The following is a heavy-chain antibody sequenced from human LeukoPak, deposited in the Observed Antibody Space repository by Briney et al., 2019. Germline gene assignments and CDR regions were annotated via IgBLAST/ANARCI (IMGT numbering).Heavy chain of an antibody. Sequence: GGSLRLSCAASGFTFDDYAMHWVRQGPGKGLEWVSGISWNSGTIGYAGSVEGRFTISRDNAKNSLYLQMNSLRAEDTALYYCAKGARGYSSGWFDPWGQGTLVTVSS. CDR1: GFTFDDYA. V-gene: IGHV3-9*01. D-gene: IGHD6-19*01. J-gene: IGHJ5*02. CDR2: ISWNSGTI. CDR3: AKGARGYSSGWFDP.